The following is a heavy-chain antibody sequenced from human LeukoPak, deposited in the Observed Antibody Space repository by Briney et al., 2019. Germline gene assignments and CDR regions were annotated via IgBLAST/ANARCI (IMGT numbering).Heavy chain of an antibody. CDR3: ARDPPGIAASGTGG. D-gene: IGHD6-13*01. CDR1: GFTFSRYA. V-gene: IGHV3-23*01. CDR2: ISGSGGST. J-gene: IGHJ4*02. Sequence: GGSLRLSCAASGFTFSRYAMSWVRQAPGKGLEWVSAISGSGGSTYYADSAKGRFTISRDSSTNTLYLQMNSLRVEDTAMYYCARDPPGIAASGTGGWGQGTLVTVSS.